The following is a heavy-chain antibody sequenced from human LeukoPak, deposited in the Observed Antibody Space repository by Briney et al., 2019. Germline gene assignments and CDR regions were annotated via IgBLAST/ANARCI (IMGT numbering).Heavy chain of an antibody. CDR3: ARGFTITMIPASNFDY. D-gene: IGHD3-22*01. Sequence: ASVKVSCKASGYTFTGYYMHWVRQAPGQGLEWMGWINPNSGGTNYAQKFQGRVTMTRDTSISTAYMELSRVRSDDTAVYYCARGFTITMIPASNFDYWGQGTLVTVSS. CDR2: INPNSGGT. J-gene: IGHJ4*02. V-gene: IGHV1-2*02. CDR1: GYTFTGYY.